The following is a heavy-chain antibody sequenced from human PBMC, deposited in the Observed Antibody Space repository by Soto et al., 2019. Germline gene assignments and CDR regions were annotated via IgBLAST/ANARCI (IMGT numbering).Heavy chain of an antibody. CDR3: AKDLWSGRGGGIDY. J-gene: IGHJ4*02. Sequence: EVQLLDSGGGLVQPGGSLRLSCAASGFTFSSYAMHWVRQAPGKGLEWVSTVSGAALNTYYADSVKGRFTISRDSSKRTLYLQMNRLSAADTAVYYCAKDLWSGRGGGIDYWGQGTLVTVSS. V-gene: IGHV3-23*01. D-gene: IGHD3-3*01. CDR1: GFTFSSYA. CDR2: VSGAALNT.